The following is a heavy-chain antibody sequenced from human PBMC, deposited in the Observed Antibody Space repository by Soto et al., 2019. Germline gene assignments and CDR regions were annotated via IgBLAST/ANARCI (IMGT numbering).Heavy chain of an antibody. CDR1: GDSIRSSSY. V-gene: IGHV4-38-2*02. D-gene: IGHD6-13*01. Sequence: QLQESGPGLVKPSETLSLTCTVSGDSIRSSSYWGWIRQPPGKGLEWIGSIYSTGNTYYNPSLNSSVTIPVDTSKNHFSLSLISVPAAETAVYYCRRSSRYSTDVWGQGTPVNVSS. CDR3: RRSSRYSTDV. CDR2: IYSTGNT. J-gene: IGHJ6*02.